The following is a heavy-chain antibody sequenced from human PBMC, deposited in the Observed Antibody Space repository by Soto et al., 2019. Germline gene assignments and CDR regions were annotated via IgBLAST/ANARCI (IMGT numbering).Heavy chain of an antibody. Sequence: GGSLRLSCAASGFTFSSYAMSWVRQAPGKGLEWVSGLSGKSGTTNYADSVKGRFTISRDNAKNSLYLQMNSLRVEDTANYFCAKDGLYSNYGMDVWGQGTTVTVSS. D-gene: IGHD4-4*01. CDR2: LSGKSGTT. CDR3: AKDGLYSNYGMDV. J-gene: IGHJ6*02. V-gene: IGHV3-23*01. CDR1: GFTFSSYA.